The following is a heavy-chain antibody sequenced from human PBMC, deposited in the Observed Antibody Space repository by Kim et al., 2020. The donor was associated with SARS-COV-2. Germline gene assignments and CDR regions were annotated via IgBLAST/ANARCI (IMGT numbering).Heavy chain of an antibody. D-gene: IGHD5-18*01. CDR1: GGSFSGYY. CDR2: INHSGST. Sequence: SETLSLTCAVYGGSFSGYYWSWIRQPPGKGLEWIGEINHSGSTNYNPSLKSRVTISVDTSKNQFSLKLSSVTAADTAVYYCARMELTHTAIDYWGQGTLVTVSS. CDR3: ARMELTHTAIDY. J-gene: IGHJ4*02. V-gene: IGHV4-34*01.